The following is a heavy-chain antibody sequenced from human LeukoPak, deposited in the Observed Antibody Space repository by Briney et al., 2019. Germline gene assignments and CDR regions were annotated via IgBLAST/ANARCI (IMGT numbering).Heavy chain of an antibody. V-gene: IGHV4-39*07. CDR3: ARGNIVVVPAYYMDV. D-gene: IGHD2-2*01. Sequence: SETVSLTCTVSGVSISSSKYYWGWIRQPLGKGLEWIGSLDYSGTTYYNPSLKSRVTISVDTSKNQFSLKLSSVTAADTAVYYCARGNIVVVPAYYMDVWGKGTTVTVSS. J-gene: IGHJ6*03. CDR2: LDYSGTT. CDR1: GVSISSSKYY.